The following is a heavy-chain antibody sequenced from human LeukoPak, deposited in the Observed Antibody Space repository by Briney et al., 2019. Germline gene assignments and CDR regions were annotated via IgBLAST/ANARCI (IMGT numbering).Heavy chain of an antibody. D-gene: IGHD2-15*01. CDR1: GFSFTSYS. CDR3: AKSREVTLVVVDY. CDR2: ISGGGGDT. Sequence: GGSLRLSCAASGFSFTSYSMTWVRQAPGKGLEWVSAISGGGGDTHYADSVKGRFTIYRENFKNPMYLQMNSLRAEDTAVYYCAKSREVTLVVVDYWGQGTLVTVSS. J-gene: IGHJ4*02. V-gene: IGHV3-23*01.